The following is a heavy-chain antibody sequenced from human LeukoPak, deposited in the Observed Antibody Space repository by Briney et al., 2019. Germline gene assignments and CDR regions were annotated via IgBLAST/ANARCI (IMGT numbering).Heavy chain of an antibody. Sequence: PGGSLRLSCAASGFTFSSYEMNWVRQAPGKGLEWVANIKQDGSEKYYVDSVKGRFTISRDNAKNSLSLQMNSLRAEDTAVYYCAASGGMGDYWGQGTLVTVSS. D-gene: IGHD2-15*01. J-gene: IGHJ4*02. CDR1: GFTFSSYE. V-gene: IGHV3-7*03. CDR3: AASGGMGDY. CDR2: IKQDGSEK.